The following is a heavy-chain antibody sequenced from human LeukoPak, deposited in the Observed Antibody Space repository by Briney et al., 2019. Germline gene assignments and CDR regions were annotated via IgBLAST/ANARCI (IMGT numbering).Heavy chain of an antibody. V-gene: IGHV3-23*01. D-gene: IGHD5-18*01. CDR2: INGNGAST. Sequence: GGALRLSCVGSGFSFSDYYMSWIRQAPGKGLEWVSGINGNGASTYYSDSVKGRFTISRDNSKNTLYLQMSSLRAEDAAIYYCAKDQGYSYYYLDYWGQGTLVTVSS. CDR3: AKDQGYSYYYLDY. J-gene: IGHJ4*02. CDR1: GFSFSDYY.